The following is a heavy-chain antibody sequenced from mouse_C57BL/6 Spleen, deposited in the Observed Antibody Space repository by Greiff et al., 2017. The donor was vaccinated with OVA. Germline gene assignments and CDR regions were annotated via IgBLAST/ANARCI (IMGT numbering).Heavy chain of an antibody. V-gene: IGHV1-15*01. CDR2: IDPETGGT. J-gene: IGHJ1*03. CDR1: GYTFTDYE. Sequence: VQLQQSGAELVRPGASVTLSCKASGYTFTDYEMHWVKQTPVHGLEWIGAIDPETGGTAYNQKFKGKAILTADKSSSTAYMELRSLTSEDSAVYYCTRNPLGYFDVWGTGTTVTVSS. CDR3: TRNPLGYFDV.